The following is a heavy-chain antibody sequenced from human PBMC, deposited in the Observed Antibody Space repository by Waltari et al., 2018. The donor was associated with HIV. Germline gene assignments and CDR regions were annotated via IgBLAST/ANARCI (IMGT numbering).Heavy chain of an antibody. CDR2: IYCSGSP. CDR1: GGSISSSSYY. D-gene: IGHD3-22*01. CDR3: ARHPGYYDSSDYYPQYYFDY. V-gene: IGHV4-39*01. Sequence: QLQLQESGPGLVKPSETLSLTCTVSGGSISSSSYYWGLLRQPPGKGVEWLRIIYCSGSPYYNPSLKSRVTISVDTSKNQFSLKLTSVTAADTAVYYCARHPGYYDSSDYYPQYYFDYWGQGTLVTVSS. J-gene: IGHJ4*02.